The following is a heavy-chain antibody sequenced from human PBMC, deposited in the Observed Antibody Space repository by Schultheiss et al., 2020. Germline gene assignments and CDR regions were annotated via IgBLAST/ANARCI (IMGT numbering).Heavy chain of an antibody. Sequence: SQTLSLTCSVSGDSIRSRGYYWSWIRQHPGKGLEWIGHIDSSGTTYYNPSLKSRVTISVDKSKNQFSLKLSSVTAADTAVYYCARRDGYNYGYFQHWGQGTLVTVSS. CDR1: GDSIRSRGYY. V-gene: IGHV4-31*03. CDR2: IDSSGTT. D-gene: IGHD5-24*01. J-gene: IGHJ1*01. CDR3: ARRDGYNYGYFQH.